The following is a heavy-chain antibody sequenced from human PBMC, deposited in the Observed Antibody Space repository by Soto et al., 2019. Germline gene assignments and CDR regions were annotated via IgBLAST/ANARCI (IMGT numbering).Heavy chain of an antibody. CDR1: GFSLSINGVA. V-gene: IGHV2-5*02. J-gene: IGHJ4*02. D-gene: IGHD3-10*01. Sequence: QITLKESDPTLVKPTQTLTLTCTFSGFSLSINGVAVGWIRQPPGQALEWLALIYWDDDQRYNPSLKNRLTITKDTSRNQVVLTMTNMDPVDTATYYCAHKRDVSRGFKYWGQGTLVTVSS. CDR2: IYWDDDQ. CDR3: AHKRDVSRGFKY.